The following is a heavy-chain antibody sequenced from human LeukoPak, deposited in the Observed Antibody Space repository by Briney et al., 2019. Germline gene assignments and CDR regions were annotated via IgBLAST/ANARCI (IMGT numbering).Heavy chain of an antibody. CDR2: ISWNSGSI. CDR3: AKDSELLLHQAFDI. V-gene: IGHV3-9*01. CDR1: GFTFDDYA. D-gene: IGHD1-26*01. Sequence: GGSLRLSCAASGFTFDDYAMHWVRQAPGKGLEWVSGISWNSGSIGYADSVKGRFTISRDNAKNSLYLQMNSLRAEDTALYYCAKDSELLLHQAFDIWGQGTMVTVSS. J-gene: IGHJ3*02.